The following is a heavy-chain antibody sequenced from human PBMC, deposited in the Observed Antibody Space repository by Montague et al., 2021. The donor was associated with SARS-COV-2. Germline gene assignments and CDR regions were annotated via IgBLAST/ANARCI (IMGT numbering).Heavy chain of an antibody. CDR1: GFTFSGYA. CDR2: VFASGSGT. CDR3: ARNPTVTGMAATISWYFDL. D-gene: IGHD5-24*01. V-gene: IGHV3-23*03. J-gene: IGHJ2*01. Sequence: PRLSCAASGFTFSGYAMSWVRQAPGKGLEWVSSVFASGSGTYYADSVKGRFTISRDNSKSTLFLQMNSLRAEDTAIYYCARNPTVTGMAATISWYFDLWGRGTLVTASS.